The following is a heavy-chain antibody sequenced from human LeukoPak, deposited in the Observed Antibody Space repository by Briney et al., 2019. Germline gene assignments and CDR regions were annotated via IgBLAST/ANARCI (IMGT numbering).Heavy chain of an antibody. V-gene: IGHV4-34*01. J-gene: IGHJ1*01. D-gene: IGHD3-3*01. CDR3: ARGADPYYDFWSGYYKYFQH. CDR1: GGSFSGYY. Sequence: SETLSLTCAVYGGSFSGYYWSWIRQPPGKGLEWIGEINHRGSTNYNPSLKSRVTISVDTSKNQFSLKLSSVTAADTAVYYCARGADPYYDFWSGYYKYFQHWGQGTLVTVSS. CDR2: INHRGST.